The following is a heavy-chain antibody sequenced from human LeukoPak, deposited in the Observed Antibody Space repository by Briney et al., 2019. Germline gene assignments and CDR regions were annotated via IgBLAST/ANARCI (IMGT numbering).Heavy chain of an antibody. J-gene: IGHJ6*02. CDR3: ARGPLYYYGMDV. CDR1: GGSFSGYY. CDR2: INHSGST. V-gene: IGHV4-34*01. Sequence: SETLSLTCAAYGGSFSGYYWSWIRQPPGKGLEWIGEINHSGSTNYNPSLKSRVTISVDTSKNQFSLKLSSVTAADTAVYYCARGPLYYYGMDVWGQGTTVTVSS.